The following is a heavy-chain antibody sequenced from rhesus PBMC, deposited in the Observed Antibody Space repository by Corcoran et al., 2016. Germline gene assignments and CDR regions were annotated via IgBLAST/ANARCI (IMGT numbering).Heavy chain of an antibody. CDR2: ISNGGGST. Sequence: EVQLVESGGGLVQPGGSLRLSCAASGFTFSSYGMSWVRQAPGKGLEWVSYISNGGGSTYYEDSVKGRFTISRDNSKNTLSLQMNSLRAEDTAVYYCAKDFIWGDYSFDYWGQGVLVTVSS. J-gene: IGHJ4*01. CDR1: GFTFSSYG. D-gene: IGHD3-34*01. V-gene: IGHV3S5*01. CDR3: AKDFIWGDYSFDY.